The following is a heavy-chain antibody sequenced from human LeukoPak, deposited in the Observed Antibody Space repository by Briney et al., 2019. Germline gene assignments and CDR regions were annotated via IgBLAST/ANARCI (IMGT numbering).Heavy chain of an antibody. CDR1: GFTVSNNY. D-gene: IGHD6-19*01. J-gene: IGHJ4*02. V-gene: IGHV3-53*01. Sequence: GGSLRLSCAASGFTVSNNYMNWVRQAPGKGLEWVSIIYSSGNTYYAGSVEGRFTISRDNSKNMVYLQMNNLRAEDTAVYYCARGVTNIAVGDYWGQGTLVTVSS. CDR2: IYSSGNT. CDR3: ARGVTNIAVGDY.